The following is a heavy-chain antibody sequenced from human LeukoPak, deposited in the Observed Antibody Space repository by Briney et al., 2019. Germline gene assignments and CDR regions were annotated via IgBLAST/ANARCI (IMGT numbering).Heavy chain of an antibody. CDR2: IYYSGST. D-gene: IGHD3-3*01. CDR1: GGSISSGGYY. J-gene: IGHJ4*02. Sequence: SQTLSLTCTVSGGSISSGGYYWSWIRRHPGKGLEWIGYIYYSGSTYYNPSLKSRVTISVDTSKNQFSLKLSSVTAADTAVYYCARVFFWSGYYVFDYWGQGTLVTVSS. CDR3: ARVFFWSGYYVFDY. V-gene: IGHV4-31*03.